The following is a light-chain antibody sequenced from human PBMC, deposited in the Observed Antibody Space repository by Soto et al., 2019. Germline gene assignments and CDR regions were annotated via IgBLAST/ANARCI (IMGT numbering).Light chain of an antibody. CDR1: SSNIGSNP. J-gene: IGLJ2*01. CDR2: SRNN. Sequence: QSMLTQPPSASGTPGQRVSISCSGSSSNIGSNPVNWYQKLPGAAPKLLIYSRNNQRPSGVPDRFSGSKSGTSASLAISGLQSEDEADYYCAARADSLNPVIFGAGTKLTVL. CDR3: AARADSLNPVI. V-gene: IGLV1-44*01.